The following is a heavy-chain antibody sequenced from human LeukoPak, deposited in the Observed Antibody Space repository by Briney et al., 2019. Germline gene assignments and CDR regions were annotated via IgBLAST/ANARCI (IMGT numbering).Heavy chain of an antibody. CDR3: TTDPRRDYYYYYYMDV. V-gene: IGHV3-15*01. CDR2: IKSKTDGGTT. Sequence: GGSLRLSCAASGFTFSNAWMSWVRQAPGKGLEWVGRIKSKTDGGTTDYAAPVKGRFTISRDDSKNTLYLQMNSLKTEDTAVYYCTTDPRRDYYYYYYMDVWGKGTTVTVS. CDR1: GFTFSNAW. J-gene: IGHJ6*03.